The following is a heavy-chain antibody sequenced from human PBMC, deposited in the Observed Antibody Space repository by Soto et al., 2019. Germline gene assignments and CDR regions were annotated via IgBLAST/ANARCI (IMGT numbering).Heavy chain of an antibody. V-gene: IGHV1-18*01. J-gene: IGHJ6*02. CDR1: GYTFTTYD. CDR2: ISAYNGNT. D-gene: IGHD3-22*01. Sequence: QVQLVQSGGEVKKPGASVKVSCKASGYTFTTYDLSWVRQAPGQGLEWMGWISAYNGNTNYAQNLQGRVTMTTDTSTSTAYMELRSLRSDDTAVYYCARVIGYYYHMDVWGQGITVTVSS. CDR3: ARVIGYYYHMDV.